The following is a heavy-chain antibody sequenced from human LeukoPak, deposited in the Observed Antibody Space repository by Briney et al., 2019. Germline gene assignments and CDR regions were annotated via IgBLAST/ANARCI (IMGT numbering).Heavy chain of an antibody. J-gene: IGHJ4*02. V-gene: IGHV4-38-2*01. CDR2: INHSGST. CDR1: GYSISSGYY. CDR3: ARGSHTDYYDSSGYYYGY. Sequence: PSETLSLTCAVSGYSISSGYYWGWIRQPPGKGLEWIGEINHSGSTNYNPSLKSRVTISVDTSKNQFSLKLSSVTAADTAVYYCARGSHTDYYDSSGYYYGYWGQGTLVTVSP. D-gene: IGHD3-22*01.